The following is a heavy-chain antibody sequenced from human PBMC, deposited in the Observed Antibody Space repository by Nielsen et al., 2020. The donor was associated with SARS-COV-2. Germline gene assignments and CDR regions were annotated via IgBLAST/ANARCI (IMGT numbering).Heavy chain of an antibody. CDR1: GFTFSDHY. V-gene: IGHV3-11*04. Sequence: GESLKISCAASGFTFSDHYMTWIRQTPGKGLEWVSYITNTDAKYYADSVKGRFTISRDNAQSSLYLHMNSLRAEDMAVYYCASSGWLDHWGQGTLVTVSS. J-gene: IGHJ4*02. CDR3: ASSGWLDH. D-gene: IGHD6-19*01. CDR2: ITNTDAK.